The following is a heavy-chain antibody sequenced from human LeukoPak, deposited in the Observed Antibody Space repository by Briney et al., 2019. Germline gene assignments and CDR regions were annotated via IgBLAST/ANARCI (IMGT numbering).Heavy chain of an antibody. CDR1: GYTFTSYG. Sequence: ASVNVSCTASGYTFTSYGISWVRQAPGQGLEWMGWISAYNGNTNYAQKLQGRVTMTTDTSTSTAYMELRSLRSDDTAVYYCARGRRYCSGGSCYTLYYYYGMDVWGQGTTVTVSS. J-gene: IGHJ6*02. D-gene: IGHD2-15*01. V-gene: IGHV1-18*01. CDR3: ARGRRYCSGGSCYTLYYYYGMDV. CDR2: ISAYNGNT.